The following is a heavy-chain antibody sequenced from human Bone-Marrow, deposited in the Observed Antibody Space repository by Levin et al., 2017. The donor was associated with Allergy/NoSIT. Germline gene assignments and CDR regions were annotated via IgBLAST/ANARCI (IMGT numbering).Heavy chain of an antibody. CDR3: ARDNYYYDSSGYLNWFDP. V-gene: IGHV3-30*04. CDR2: ISYDGSNK. Sequence: GGSLRLSCAASGFTFSSYAMHWVRQAPGKGLEWVAVISYDGSNKYYADSVKGRFTISRDNSKNTLYLQMNSLRAEDTAVYYCARDNYYYDSSGYLNWFDPWGQGTLVTVSS. J-gene: IGHJ5*02. D-gene: IGHD3-22*01. CDR1: GFTFSSYA.